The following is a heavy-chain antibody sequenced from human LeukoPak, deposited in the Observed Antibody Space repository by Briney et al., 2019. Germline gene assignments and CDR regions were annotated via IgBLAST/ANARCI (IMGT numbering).Heavy chain of an antibody. CDR3: ARLHRYNWNGDVDY. CDR2: INHSGST. CDR1: SGSISSCDYY. V-gene: IGHV4-39*07. Sequence: SETLSLTCTVSSGSISSCDYYWSWIRQPPGKGLEWIGEINHSGSTNYNPSLKSRVTISVDTSKNQFSLKLSSVTAADTAVYYCARLHRYNWNGDVDYWGQGTLVTVSS. J-gene: IGHJ4*02. D-gene: IGHD1-20*01.